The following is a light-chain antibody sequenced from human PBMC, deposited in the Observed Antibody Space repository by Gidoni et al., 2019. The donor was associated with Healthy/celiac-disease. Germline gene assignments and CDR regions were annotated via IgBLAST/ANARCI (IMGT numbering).Light chain of an antibody. CDR1: QSVSSSY. V-gene: IGKV3-20*01. J-gene: IGKJ1*01. CDR2: GAS. CDR3: QQYGSSPQT. Sequence: EIVLTQSTGTLSLSPGERATRSCRASQSVSSSYLAWYQQKPGQAPRLLIYGASSRATGLPDRFSGSGSGTDFTLTISRLEPEDFAVYYCQQYGSSPQTFGQXTKVEIK.